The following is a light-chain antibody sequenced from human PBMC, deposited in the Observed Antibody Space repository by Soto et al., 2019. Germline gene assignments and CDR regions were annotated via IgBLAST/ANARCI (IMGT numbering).Light chain of an antibody. V-gene: IGLV1-40*01. Sequence: QSVLTQPPSVSGAPGQRVTISCTGSSSKIVAGYDVHWYQQLPGTAPKLLIYANSNRPSGVPDRFSGSKSGTSASLDITGLQAEDEADYYCQSYDNSLSGSGVFGTGTKLTVL. CDR3: QSYDNSLSGSGV. CDR2: ANS. J-gene: IGLJ1*01. CDR1: SSKIVAGYD.